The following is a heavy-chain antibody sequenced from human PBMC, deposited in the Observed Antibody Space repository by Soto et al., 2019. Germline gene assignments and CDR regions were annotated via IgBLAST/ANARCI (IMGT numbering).Heavy chain of an antibody. Sequence: ASVKVSCKASGYTFTGYYMHWVRQAPGQGLEWMGWINPNSGGTNYAQKFQGRVTMTRDTSISTAYMELSRLRSDDTAVYYCARDGAYGGGDCYSSHYYGMDVWGQGTTVTVSS. J-gene: IGHJ6*02. CDR2: INPNSGGT. D-gene: IGHD2-21*02. CDR1: GYTFTGYY. V-gene: IGHV1-2*02. CDR3: ARDGAYGGGDCYSSHYYGMDV.